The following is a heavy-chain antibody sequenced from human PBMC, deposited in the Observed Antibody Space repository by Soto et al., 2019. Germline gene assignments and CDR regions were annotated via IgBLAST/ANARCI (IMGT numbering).Heavy chain of an antibody. CDR3: ATGLSSLGVYFDY. V-gene: IGHV1-69*02. CDR1: GGTFSSYT. J-gene: IGHJ4*02. CDR2: IIPILGIA. Sequence: QVQLVQSGAEVKKPGSSVKVSCKASGGTFSSYTISWVRQAPGQGLEWMGRIIPILGIANYAQKFQGRVTITADKPTSPADMELSSLRSEDTAVYYCATGLSSLGVYFDYWGQGTLVTVSS. D-gene: IGHD2-8*02.